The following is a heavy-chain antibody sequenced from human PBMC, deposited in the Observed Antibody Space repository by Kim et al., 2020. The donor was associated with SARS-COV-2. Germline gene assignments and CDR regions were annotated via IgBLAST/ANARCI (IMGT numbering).Heavy chain of an antibody. CDR1: GFTVSSNY. CDR3: ARGLGYWGTFGGYFQH. V-gene: IGHV3-53*01. D-gene: IGHD3-10*01. Sequence: GGSLRLSCAASGFTVSSNYMSWVRQAPGKGLEWVSVIYSGGSTYYADSVKGRFTISRDNSKNTLYLQMNSLRAEDTAVYYCARGLGYWGTFGGYFQHWGQGTLFTVSS. J-gene: IGHJ1*01. CDR2: IYSGGST.